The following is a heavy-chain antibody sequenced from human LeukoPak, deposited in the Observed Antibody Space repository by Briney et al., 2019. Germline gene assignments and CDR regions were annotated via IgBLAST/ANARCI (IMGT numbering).Heavy chain of an antibody. CDR2: IIPILGKA. CDR3: ARAYYYDSSGYAY. D-gene: IGHD3-22*01. J-gene: IGHJ4*02. CDR1: GGTFSSYA. V-gene: IGHV1-69*04. Sequence: SVKVSCKASGGTFSSYAISWVRQAPGQGLEWMGRIIPILGKANYAQKFQGRVTITADKSTSTAYMELSSLRSEDTAVYYCARAYYYDSSGYAYWGQGTLVTVSS.